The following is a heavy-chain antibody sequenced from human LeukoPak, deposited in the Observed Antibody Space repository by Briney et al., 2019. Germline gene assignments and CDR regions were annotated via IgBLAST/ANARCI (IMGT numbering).Heavy chain of an antibody. CDR1: GGSISSGGYY. CDR2: IYYSGST. CDR3: ARGYSSSAHYYYYYMDV. D-gene: IGHD6-6*01. J-gene: IGHJ6*03. Sequence: PSETLSLTCTVSGGSISSGGYYWSWIRQHPGKGLEWIGYIYYSGSTYYNPSFKSRVTISVDTSKNQFSLKLSSVTAADTAVYYCARGYSSSAHYYYYYMDVWGKGTTVTVSS. V-gene: IGHV4-31*03.